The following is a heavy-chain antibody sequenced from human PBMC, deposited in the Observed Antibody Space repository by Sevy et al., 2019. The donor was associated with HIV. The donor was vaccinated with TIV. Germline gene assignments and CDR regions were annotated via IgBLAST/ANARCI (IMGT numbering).Heavy chain of an antibody. J-gene: IGHJ4*02. CDR1: GYTLTKLS. Sequence: ASVKVSCTVSGYTLTKLSMHWVRQAPGKGPEWLGTFDHEDGDPEDGETVYAQKFQDRVIMTDDISTDTAYMELSSLTAEVTAVYYCATTKDYYDSSVYPFDDWGQGTLVTVSS. V-gene: IGHV1-24*01. CDR3: ATTKDYYDSSVYPFDD. CDR2: FDHEDGDPEDGET. D-gene: IGHD3-22*01.